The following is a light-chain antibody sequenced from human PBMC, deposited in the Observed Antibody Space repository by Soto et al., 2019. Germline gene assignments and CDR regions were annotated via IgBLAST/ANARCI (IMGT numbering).Light chain of an antibody. J-gene: IGKJ2*01. V-gene: IGKV3-20*01. CDR1: QTFISNH. CDR3: QHYGGSPLYT. CDR2: DTS. Sequence: EIVLTQSPGTLSLSPGERATLSCRASQTFISNHLAWYQQKPGQAPRLLIYDTSRRATGIPDRFSGSASGTDFTLTVSRLEPEDFAVYYCQHYGGSPLYTFGQGPKIEIK.